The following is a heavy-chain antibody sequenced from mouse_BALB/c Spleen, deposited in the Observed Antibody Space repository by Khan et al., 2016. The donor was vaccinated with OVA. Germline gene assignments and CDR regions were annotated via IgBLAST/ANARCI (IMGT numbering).Heavy chain of an antibody. CDR1: GYSITSDYA. Sequence: EVQLQESGPGLVKPSQSLSLTCTVTGYSITSDYAWNWIRQFPGNKLEWMGYISYSGSTSYNPSLKSRISITRDTSKNQFFLQLNSVTTGDTATYYCARRANYANWYFDVWGAGTTVTVSS. D-gene: IGHD1-1*02. CDR3: ARRANYANWYFDV. J-gene: IGHJ1*01. CDR2: ISYSGST. V-gene: IGHV3-2*02.